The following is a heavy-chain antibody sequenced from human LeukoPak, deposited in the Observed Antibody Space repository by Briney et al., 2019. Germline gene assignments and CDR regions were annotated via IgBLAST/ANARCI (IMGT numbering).Heavy chain of an antibody. V-gene: IGHV3-48*03. CDR3: ARGRYDFWSGPRAYYFDY. Sequence: PGGSLRLSCAASELTFSNYEMHWVRQAPGKGLDWVSYISSSSSTIYYADSVKGRFTISRDNAKKSLYLQMNSLRAEDTAIYYCARGRYDFWSGPRAYYFDYWGQGTLVTVSS. CDR2: ISSSSSTI. CDR1: ELTFSNYE. J-gene: IGHJ4*02. D-gene: IGHD3-3*01.